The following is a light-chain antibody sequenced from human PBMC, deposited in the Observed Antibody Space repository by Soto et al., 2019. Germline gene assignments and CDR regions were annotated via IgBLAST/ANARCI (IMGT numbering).Light chain of an antibody. J-gene: IGLJ1*01. CDR1: SSYVGGYNY. CDR3: FSYAGGNNCV. CDR2: EVS. Sequence: QSVLTQPPSASGSPGQSVTISCTGTSSYVGGYNYVSWYQQHPGKAPKLMIYEVSKRPSGVPDRFSGSKSGNTASLTVSGLQAEDEADYYCFSYAGGNNCVLGAGTKVTVL. V-gene: IGLV2-8*01.